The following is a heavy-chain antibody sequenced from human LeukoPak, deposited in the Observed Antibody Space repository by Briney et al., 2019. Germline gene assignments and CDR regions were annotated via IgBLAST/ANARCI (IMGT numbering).Heavy chain of an antibody. Sequence: PGGSLRLSCAASGFTFSSYAMSWVRQAPGKGLEWVSAISGSGGSTYYADSVKGRFTISRDNSKNTLYLQMNSLRAEDTAVYYCAKLGYCSSTSCPTPRMYYFDHWGQGTLVTVSS. CDR3: AKLGYCSSTSCPTPRMYYFDH. CDR1: GFTFSSYA. D-gene: IGHD2-2*01. CDR2: ISGSGGST. V-gene: IGHV3-23*01. J-gene: IGHJ4*02.